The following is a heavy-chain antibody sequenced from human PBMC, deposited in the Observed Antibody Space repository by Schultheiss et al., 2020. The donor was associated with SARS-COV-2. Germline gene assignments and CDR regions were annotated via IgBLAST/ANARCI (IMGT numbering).Heavy chain of an antibody. CDR2: ISGSGGST. D-gene: IGHD3-3*01. Sequence: GGSLRLSCAASGFTFSSYAMSWVRQAPGKGLEWVSAISGSGGSTYYADSVKGRFTISRDNSKNTLYLQMNSLRAEDTAVYYCAKALRITIFGVVTTFDYWGQGTLVTVSS. J-gene: IGHJ4*02. CDR3: AKALRITIFGVVTTFDY. V-gene: IGHV3-23*01. CDR1: GFTFSSYA.